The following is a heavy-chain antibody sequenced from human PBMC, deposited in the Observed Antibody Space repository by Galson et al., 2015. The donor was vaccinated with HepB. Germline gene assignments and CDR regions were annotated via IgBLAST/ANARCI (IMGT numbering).Heavy chain of an antibody. CDR1: GFTFTRYG. D-gene: IGHD6-19*01. CDR2: ISPYSGDT. CDR3: ARSGLAAPVPGTYLGDL. Sequence: SVKVSCKASGFTFTRYGITWVRQAPGQGLEWMGWISPYSGDTHYAQKLQGRVTLTADIYSNTVYMEMRGLRLDDTAVFYCARSGLAAPVPGTYLGDLWGRGTLVTVSS. J-gene: IGHJ5*02. V-gene: IGHV1-18*04.